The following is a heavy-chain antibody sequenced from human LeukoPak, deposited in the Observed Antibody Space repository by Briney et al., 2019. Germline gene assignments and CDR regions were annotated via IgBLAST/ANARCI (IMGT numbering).Heavy chain of an antibody. CDR1: GFTFSSYA. D-gene: IGHD1-26*01. CDR2: ISYDGSNK. J-gene: IGHJ4*02. CDR3: ARDSRELHDY. V-gene: IGHV3-30-3*01. Sequence: GGSLRLSCAAPGFTFSSYAMHWVRQAPGKGLEWVAVISYDGSNKYYADSVKGRFTISRDNTKNTLYLQMNSLRAEDTAVYYCARDSRELHDYWGQGTLVTVSS.